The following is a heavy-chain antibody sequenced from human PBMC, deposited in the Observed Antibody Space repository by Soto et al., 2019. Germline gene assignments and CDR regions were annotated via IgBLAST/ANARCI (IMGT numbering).Heavy chain of an antibody. D-gene: IGHD1-26*01. Sequence: GGSLRLSCSASGFTFSSYAMHWVRQAPGKGLEYVSAISSNGGSTYYADSVKGRFTISRDNSKNTLYLQMSSLRAEDTAVYYCVKEIEEVGSGAFDIWGQGTMVTVSS. V-gene: IGHV3-64D*06. CDR2: ISSNGGST. CDR3: VKEIEEVGSGAFDI. J-gene: IGHJ3*02. CDR1: GFTFSSYA.